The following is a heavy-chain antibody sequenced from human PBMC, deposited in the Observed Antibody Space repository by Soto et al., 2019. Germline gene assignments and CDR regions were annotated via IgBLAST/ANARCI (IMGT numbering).Heavy chain of an antibody. CDR1: GGTFGSHG. Sequence: SVKVSCKASGGTFGSHGIAWVRQAPGQGLEWMGGSIAMLGTPTYAKKVQGRATITADESLASSYLELRSLRSEDTAVYFCARGAMANFDYWGQGTVVTVSS. CDR2: SIAMLGTP. J-gene: IGHJ4*02. V-gene: IGHV1-69*13. CDR3: ARGAMANFDY. D-gene: IGHD5-18*01.